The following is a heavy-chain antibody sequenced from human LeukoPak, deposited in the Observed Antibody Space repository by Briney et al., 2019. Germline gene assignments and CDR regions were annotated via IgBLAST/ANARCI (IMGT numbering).Heavy chain of an antibody. D-gene: IGHD2-2*01. CDR2: MNPNSGNT. CDR3: ARYCSSTSLNWFDP. J-gene: IGHJ5*02. V-gene: IGHV1-8*01. CDR1: GYTFTIYD. Sequence: ASVTVSFTASGYTFTIYDNNWMRQAPGQGLEWMGLMNPNSGNTGYEQKFQGRVTMTRNTSISTAYMELSSLRSEDTAVYYCARYCSSTSLNWFDPGGQGTLVTVSA.